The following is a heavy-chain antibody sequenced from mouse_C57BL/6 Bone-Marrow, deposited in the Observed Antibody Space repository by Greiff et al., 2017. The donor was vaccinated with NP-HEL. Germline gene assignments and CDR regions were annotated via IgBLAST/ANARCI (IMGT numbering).Heavy chain of an antibody. CDR3: AKNGRGYAMDY. J-gene: IGHJ4*01. Sequence: QVQLKESGPGLVQPSHCLSITCTVSGFSLTSYGVHWVRQSPGKGLEWLGVIWRGGSTDYNADFMSRLSITKDNSKSQVFFKMNSLQADDTAIYYCAKNGRGYAMDYWGQGTSVTVSS. CDR1: GFSLTSYG. CDR2: IWRGGST. V-gene: IGHV2-5*01.